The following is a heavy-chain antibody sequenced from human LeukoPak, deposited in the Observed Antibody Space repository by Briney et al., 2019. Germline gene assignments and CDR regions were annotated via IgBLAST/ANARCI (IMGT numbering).Heavy chain of an antibody. CDR2: ISGTGGAT. CDR1: GFTFSSHG. Sequence: PGGSLRLSCVASGFTFSSHGMSWVRQAPGKGLQWVSQISGTGGATWYAGFARDRFTISRDNSKKTLYLQMSGLRVEDTAMYYCVKDPRDTYGTNWFVSWGQGTLLIVSS. V-gene: IGHV3-23*01. D-gene: IGHD2-21*01. J-gene: IGHJ5*01. CDR3: VKDPRDTYGTNWFVS.